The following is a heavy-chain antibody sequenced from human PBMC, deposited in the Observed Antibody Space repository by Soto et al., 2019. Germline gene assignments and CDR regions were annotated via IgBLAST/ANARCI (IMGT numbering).Heavy chain of an antibody. D-gene: IGHD4-17*01. V-gene: IGHV3-23*01. CDR3: TKVRGDTV. CDR1: GFTFSNYA. J-gene: IGHJ6*04. Sequence: GGSLRLSCAASGFTFSNYAMNWVRQAPGKGPEWVSGISAGRSTYYADSVKGRFTISRDNSKSTLFLQMDSLRAEDTALYYCTKVRGDTVWGKGTMVTVSS. CDR2: ISAGRST.